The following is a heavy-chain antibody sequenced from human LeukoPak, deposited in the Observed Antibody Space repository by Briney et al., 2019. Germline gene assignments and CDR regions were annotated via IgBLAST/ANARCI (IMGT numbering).Heavy chain of an antibody. Sequence: SETLSLTCTVSGGSIRRGSYFGSWIRQPAGKGLEWIGRFYTSGSTNYNHSLKSRVTISVDTSNNQLSLKLRSVTAADTAVYYCAMTVVTGVQYYYYMDVWGKGTTVTVSS. CDR1: GGSIRRGSYF. CDR3: AMTVVTGVQYYYYMDV. CDR2: FYTSGST. J-gene: IGHJ6*03. V-gene: IGHV4-61*02. D-gene: IGHD2-21*02.